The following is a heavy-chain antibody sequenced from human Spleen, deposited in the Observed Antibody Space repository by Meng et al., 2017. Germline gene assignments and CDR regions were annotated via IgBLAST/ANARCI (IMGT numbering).Heavy chain of an antibody. CDR3: ARGRLRYSSDY. Sequence: HVQLGQSGAEVKQPGSSVKGSCKASGGTFRSYAISWVRQAPGQGLEWMGGIIPIFGTANYAQKFQGRVTITADKSTSTAYMELSSLRSEDTAVYYCARGRLRYSSDYWGQGTLVTVSS. J-gene: IGHJ4*02. CDR2: IIPIFGTA. D-gene: IGHD6-13*01. CDR1: GGTFRSYA. V-gene: IGHV1-69*06.